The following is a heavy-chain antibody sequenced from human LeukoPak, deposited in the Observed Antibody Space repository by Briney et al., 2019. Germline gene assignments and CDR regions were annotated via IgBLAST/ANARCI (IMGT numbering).Heavy chain of an antibody. Sequence: ASVKVSCKASGYTFTSYDINWVRQTPGQGLEWMGWINPNSGGTNYAQKFQGRVTMTRDTSISTAYMELSRLRSDDTAVYYCARDGTYGDLDYWGQGTLVTVSS. J-gene: IGHJ4*02. V-gene: IGHV1-2*02. CDR1: GYTFTSYD. D-gene: IGHD4-17*01. CDR2: INPNSGGT. CDR3: ARDGTYGDLDY.